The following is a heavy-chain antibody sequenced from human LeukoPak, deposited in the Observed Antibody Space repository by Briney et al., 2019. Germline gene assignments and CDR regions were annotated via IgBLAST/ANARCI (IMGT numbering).Heavy chain of an antibody. CDR3: ARDGTGRSSGMDV. CDR1: GFTFSSYA. Sequence: GGSLRLSCAASGFTFSSYAMSWVRQAPGKGLEWVAVISYDGSNKYYADSVKGRFTISRDNSKNTLYLQMNSLRAEDTAVYYCARDGTGRSSGMDVWGQGTTVTVSS. J-gene: IGHJ6*02. D-gene: IGHD1-14*01. CDR2: ISYDGSNK. V-gene: IGHV3-30*04.